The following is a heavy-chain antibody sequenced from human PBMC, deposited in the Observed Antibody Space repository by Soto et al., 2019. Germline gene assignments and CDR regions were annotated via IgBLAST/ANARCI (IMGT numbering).Heavy chain of an antibody. Sequence: QVQLVQSGAEVKKPGSSVKVSCKASGGTFSNYALISWVRQAPGQGLEWMGGIIPIDATVNYAQKFQARIXXTADESTSTAYMDLGSLRSEDTAVYYCARDLLGFGYTYADVWGQGTTVTVSS. V-gene: IGHV1-69*12. D-gene: IGHD3-10*01. CDR3: ARDLLGFGYTYADV. J-gene: IGHJ6*01. CDR2: IIPIDATV. CDR1: GGTFSNYA.